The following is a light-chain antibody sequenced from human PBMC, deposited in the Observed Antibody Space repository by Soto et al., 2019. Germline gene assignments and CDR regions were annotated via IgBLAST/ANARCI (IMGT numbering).Light chain of an antibody. CDR1: HNDIGTYDY. CDR2: GVT. Sequence: QSALTQPTSASGSPGQSITISCTGNHNDIGTYDYVSWYQQHPGRAPRLLIHGVTTRPSGISGRFSASKSGLTAPLTISGLQPEDEADYYCSSFTSNRIYVFGPGTKVTVL. V-gene: IGLV2-14*03. J-gene: IGLJ1*01. CDR3: SSFTSNRIYV.